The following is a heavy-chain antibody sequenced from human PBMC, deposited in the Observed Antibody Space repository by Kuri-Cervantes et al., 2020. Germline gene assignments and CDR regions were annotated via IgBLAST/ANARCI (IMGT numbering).Heavy chain of an antibody. D-gene: IGHD5-24*01. J-gene: IGHJ4*02. Sequence: SETLSLTCTVSGGSISSGDYYWSWIRQPPGKGLEWIGYIYYSGSTYYNPSLKSRVTISVDTPKNQFSLKLSSVTAADTAVYYCASSTSLHGNVDYWGQGTLVTVSS. CDR3: ASSTSLHGNVDY. V-gene: IGHV4-30-4*01. CDR1: GGSISSGDYY. CDR2: IYYSGST.